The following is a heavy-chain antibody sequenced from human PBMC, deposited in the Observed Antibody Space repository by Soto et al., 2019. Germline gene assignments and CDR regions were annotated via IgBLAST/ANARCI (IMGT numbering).Heavy chain of an antibody. CDR2: VIPIFGTP. Sequence: QVQLVQSGAEVKKPGSSVKVSCKAPGGTFSTYAISWVRQAPGQGLEWMGGVIPIFGTPKYAQKFQGRVTITADESTSTGYMELRSRRSEGTAVYYCARSQGGSSSLDIYYYYYYGMDVWGQGTTVTVSS. CDR3: ARSQGGSSSLDIYYYYYYGMDV. D-gene: IGHD2-15*01. J-gene: IGHJ6*02. CDR1: GGTFSTYA. V-gene: IGHV1-69*01.